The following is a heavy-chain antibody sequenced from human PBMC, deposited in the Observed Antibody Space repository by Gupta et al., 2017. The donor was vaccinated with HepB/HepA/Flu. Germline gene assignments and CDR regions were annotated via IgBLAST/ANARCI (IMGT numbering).Heavy chain of an antibody. J-gene: IGHJ3*02. D-gene: IGHD2-21*01. V-gene: IGHV3-21*02. CDR3: ARVRGDDPIRDAFDI. CDR2: IRSRSNYI. Sequence: EVQLVESGGGLVKPGGSLRLSCAASGFPFSSYGMDFVRQAPGKGLEWVSSIRSRSNYIYYADSVKGRFTISRDNAKNSLYLQMNSLRAEDTAVYYCARVRGDDPIRDAFDIWGQGTMVTVSS. CDR1: GFPFSSYG.